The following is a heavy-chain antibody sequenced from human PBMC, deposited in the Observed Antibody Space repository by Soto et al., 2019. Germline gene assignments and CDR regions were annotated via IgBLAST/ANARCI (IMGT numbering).Heavy chain of an antibody. V-gene: IGHV3-23*01. CDR3: AKKIRGGGVREDYDFWSGPYNYYYYYGMDV. CDR2: ISGSGGST. Sequence: EVQLLESGGGLVQPGGSLRLSCAASGFTFSSYAMSWVRQAPGKGLEWVSAISGSGGSTYYADSVKGRFTISRDNSKNTPYLEMNSPRAEDKAVYYCAKKIRGGGVREDYDFWSGPYNYYYYYGMDVWGQGTTVTVSS. D-gene: IGHD3-3*01. CDR1: GFTFSSYA. J-gene: IGHJ6*02.